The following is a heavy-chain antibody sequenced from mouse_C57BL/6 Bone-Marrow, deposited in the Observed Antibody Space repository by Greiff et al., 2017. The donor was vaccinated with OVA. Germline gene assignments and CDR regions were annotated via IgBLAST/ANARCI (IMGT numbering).Heavy chain of an antibody. CDR2: IDPEDGET. CDR1: GFNIKDYY. Sequence: EVQLQQSGAELVKPGASVKLSCTASGFNIKDYYMHWVKQRTEQGLEWIGRIDPEDGETKYAPNFQGKATITAETSSNTAYLQLSSLTAEDTAVEYCARVLAWFAYWGQGTLVTVSA. J-gene: IGHJ3*01. V-gene: IGHV14-2*01. CDR3: ARVLAWFAY.